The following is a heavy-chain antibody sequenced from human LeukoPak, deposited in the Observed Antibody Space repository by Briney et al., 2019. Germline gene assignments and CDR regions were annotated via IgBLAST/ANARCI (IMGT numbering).Heavy chain of an antibody. CDR1: GFTFSTYW. V-gene: IGHV3-7*01. J-gene: IGHJ4*02. Sequence: GGSLRLSCAASGFTFSTYWMSWVRQAPGRGLEWVANIKQDGSEKFYVDSVKGRFTISRDNAKNSLYLQMNSLRAEDTAVYYCAKVGSTSWYMDYWGQGILVTVSS. CDR3: AKVGSTSWYMDY. CDR2: IKQDGSEK. D-gene: IGHD6-13*01.